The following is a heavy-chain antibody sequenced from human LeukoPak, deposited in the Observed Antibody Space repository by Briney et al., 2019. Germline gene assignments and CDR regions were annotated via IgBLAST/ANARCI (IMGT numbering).Heavy chain of an antibody. V-gene: IGHV3-20*04. Sequence: GGPLRLSCAASGFTFDSHAMSWVRQAPGRGLEWVSAINWNGGSAAYADSVKGRFTISRDNAKNSLFLQMNNLRAEDTALYYCSSRDTSGYFSPPVYWGQGTLVTVSS. D-gene: IGHD3-22*01. CDR2: INWNGGSA. CDR3: SSRDTSGYFSPPVY. CDR1: GFTFDSHA. J-gene: IGHJ4*02.